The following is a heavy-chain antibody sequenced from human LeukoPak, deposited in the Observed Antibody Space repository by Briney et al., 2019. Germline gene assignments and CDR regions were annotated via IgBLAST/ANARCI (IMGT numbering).Heavy chain of an antibody. V-gene: IGHV3-23*01. Sequence: GGSLRLSCAASGFIFSNYAMTWARLPPGKGLEWASAISGSGGTTYYADSVKGRFTISRDSSTNTLYLQLSSLRAEDTAIYYCARGGSVFAYFFDYWGQGTLVTVSS. J-gene: IGHJ4*02. CDR2: ISGSGGTT. CDR3: ARGGSVFAYFFDY. D-gene: IGHD3-10*01. CDR1: GFIFSNYA.